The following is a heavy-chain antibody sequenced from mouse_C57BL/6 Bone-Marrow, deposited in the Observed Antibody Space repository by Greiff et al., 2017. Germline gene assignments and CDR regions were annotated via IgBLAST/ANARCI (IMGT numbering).Heavy chain of an antibody. CDR2: INPYNGGT. J-gene: IGHJ4*01. CDR1: GYTFTDYY. CDR3: ARSDDFLYYAMDY. Sequence: VQLQQSGPVLVKPGASVKMSCKASGYTFTDYYMNWVKQSHGKSLEWIGVINPYNGGTSYNQKFKGKATLTVDKSSSTAYMELNSLTSEDSAVYYCARSDDFLYYAMDYWGQGTSVTVSS. D-gene: IGHD2-4*01. V-gene: IGHV1-19*01.